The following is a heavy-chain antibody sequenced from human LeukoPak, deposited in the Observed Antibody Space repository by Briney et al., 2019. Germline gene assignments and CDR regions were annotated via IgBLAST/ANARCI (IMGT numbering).Heavy chain of an antibody. D-gene: IGHD1/OR15-1a*01. CDR3: ARGWEQQGVGAFHV. V-gene: IGHV3-74*01. CDR2: ITSDGSTT. J-gene: IGHJ3*01. CDR1: GFTFSNAW. Sequence: GGSLRLSCASYGFTFSNAWMSWVRQVPGKGLVWVSRITSDGSTTNYADSVEGRFTISRDNAKNTLFLQMNSLRAEDTAVYYCARGWEQQGVGAFHVWGQGTMVTVSS.